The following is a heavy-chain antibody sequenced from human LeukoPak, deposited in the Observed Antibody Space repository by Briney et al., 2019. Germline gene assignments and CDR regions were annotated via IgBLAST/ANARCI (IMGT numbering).Heavy chain of an antibody. Sequence: SQTLSLTCTVSGGSISSGGYSWSWIRQHPGKGLEWIGYIYYSGSTYYNPSLKSRVTISVDTSKNQFSLKLSSVTAADTAVYYCARDHKMAVCAFDIWGQGTMVTVSS. CDR2: IYYSGST. CDR3: ARDHKMAVCAFDI. J-gene: IGHJ3*02. V-gene: IGHV4-31*03. CDR1: GGSISSGGYS. D-gene: IGHD2-8*02.